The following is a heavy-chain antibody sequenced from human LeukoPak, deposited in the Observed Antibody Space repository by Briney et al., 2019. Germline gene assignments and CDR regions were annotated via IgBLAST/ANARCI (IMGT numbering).Heavy chain of an antibody. J-gene: IGHJ4*02. Sequence: GGSLRLSCAASGFTFSSYAMSWVRQAPGKGLEWVSAISGSGGSTYYADSVKGRFTISRDNAKNSLYLQMNSLRAEDTAVYYCARDPVVTAKCWGQGTLVTVSS. CDR2: ISGSGGST. CDR3: ARDPVVTAKC. D-gene: IGHD2-21*02. V-gene: IGHV3-23*01. CDR1: GFTFSSYA.